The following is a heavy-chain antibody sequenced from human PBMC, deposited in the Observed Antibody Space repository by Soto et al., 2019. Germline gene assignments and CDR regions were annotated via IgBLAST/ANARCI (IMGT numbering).Heavy chain of an antibody. CDR1: GGSISSGGYS. CDR3: ARDTKYSSSSKFYYGMDV. D-gene: IGHD6-13*01. J-gene: IGHJ6*02. V-gene: IGHV4-30-2*01. Sequence: PSETLSLTCAVSGGSISSGGYSWSWIRQPPGKGLEWIGYIYHSGSTYYNPSLKSRVTISVDRSKNQFSLKLSSVTAADTAVYYCARDTKYSSSSKFYYGMDVWGQGTTVTVSS. CDR2: IYHSGST.